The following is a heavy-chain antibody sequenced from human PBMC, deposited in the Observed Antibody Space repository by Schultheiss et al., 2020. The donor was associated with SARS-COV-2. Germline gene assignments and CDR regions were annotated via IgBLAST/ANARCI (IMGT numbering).Heavy chain of an antibody. D-gene: IGHD5-18*01. J-gene: IGHJ4*02. CDR3: ASTTRGDTAMAEIDY. CDR1: GGSISSYY. Sequence: SETLSLTCTVSGGSISSYYWSWIRQPPGKGLEWIGYIYYSGSTNYNPSLKSRVTISVDTSKNQFSLKLSSVTAADTAVYYCASTTRGDTAMAEIDYWGQGTLVTVSS. V-gene: IGHV4-59*12. CDR2: IYYSGST.